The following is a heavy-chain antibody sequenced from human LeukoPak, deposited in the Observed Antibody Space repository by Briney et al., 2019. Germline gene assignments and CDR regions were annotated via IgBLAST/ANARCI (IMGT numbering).Heavy chain of an antibody. J-gene: IGHJ3*02. CDR3: TTDKFRAFDI. V-gene: IGHV3-15*01. CDR2: IKSKTDGGTI. Sequence: TGGSLRLSCEVSGFSFSNAWMSWARQAPGKGLEWVGRIKSKTDGGTIDYAAPVKGTFTISRDDSKNTLYLQMKSLKTEDTAVYYCTTDKFRAFDIWGQGTMVTVSS. CDR1: GFSFSNAW.